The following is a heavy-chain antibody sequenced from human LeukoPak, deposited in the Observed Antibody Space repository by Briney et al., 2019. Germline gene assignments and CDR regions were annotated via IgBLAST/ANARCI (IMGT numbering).Heavy chain of an antibody. D-gene: IGHD3-22*01. CDR3: ARHRKQFTYYYDSSAQRGFDY. CDR2: INHSGST. V-gene: IGHV4-34*01. J-gene: IGHJ4*02. Sequence: SETLSLTCAVYGGSFSGYYWSWIRQPPGKGLEWIGEINHSGSTNHNPSLKSRVTISVDTSKNQFSLKLSSVTAADTAVYYCARHRKQFTYYYDSSAQRGFDYWGQGTLVTVSS. CDR1: GGSFSGYY.